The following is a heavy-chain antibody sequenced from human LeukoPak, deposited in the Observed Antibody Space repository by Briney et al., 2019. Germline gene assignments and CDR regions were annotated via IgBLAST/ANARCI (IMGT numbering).Heavy chain of an antibody. J-gene: IGHJ5*02. CDR2: INHSGST. CDR1: GGSFSGYY. CDR3: ASLIQGGWFDP. Sequence: SETLSLTCAVYGGSFSGYYWSWIRQPPGKGLEWIGEINHSGSTNYNPSLKSRVTISVDTSKNQFSLKMNSVTAADTAVYYCASLIQGGWFDPWGQGTLVTVSS. V-gene: IGHV4-34*01. D-gene: IGHD2-8*01.